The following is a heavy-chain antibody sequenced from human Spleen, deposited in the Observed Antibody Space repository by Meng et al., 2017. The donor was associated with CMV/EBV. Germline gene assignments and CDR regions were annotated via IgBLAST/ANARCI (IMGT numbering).Heavy chain of an antibody. Sequence: SVKVSCKASGGTFSSYAISWVRQAPGHGLEWMGGVVPVFGTPNYPQKFQGRVTITADKSTSTAYMELSSLRSEDTAVYYCARFPARPSYCSSTSCYTGWFDPWGQGTLVTVSS. CDR2: VVPVFGTP. D-gene: IGHD2-2*02. CDR1: GGTFSSYA. CDR3: ARFPARPSYCSSTSCYTGWFDP. V-gene: IGHV1-69*06. J-gene: IGHJ5*02.